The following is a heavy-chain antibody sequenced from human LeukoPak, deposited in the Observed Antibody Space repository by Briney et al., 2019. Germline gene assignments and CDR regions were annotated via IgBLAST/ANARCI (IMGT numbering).Heavy chain of an antibody. CDR1: GFTFSSYA. CDR2: ISGSGGST. Sequence: PGGSLRLSCAASGFTFSSYAMSWVRQAPGKGLEWVSAISGSGGSTYYADFVKGRFTISRDNSKNTLYLQMNSLRAEDTAVYYCAKDPLSCASCLGSFEMWGQGTMVTVSS. J-gene: IGHJ3*02. CDR3: AKDPLSCASCLGSFEM. D-gene: IGHD2-2*01. V-gene: IGHV3-23*01.